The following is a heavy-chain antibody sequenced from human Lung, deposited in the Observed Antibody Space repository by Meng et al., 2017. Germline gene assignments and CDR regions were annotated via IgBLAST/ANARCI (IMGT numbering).Heavy chain of an antibody. CDR3: ARDQGGAGGY. Sequence: QVQLQQWVAGELKPSEPLSLTCAVYVGSFSGYQWNWIRQSPGKGLEWIGDINHRGRTNYNPSLKSRVTISVDTSKNQFSLKLSSVTAADTAVYYCARDQGGAGGYWGQGTLVTVSS. J-gene: IGHJ4*02. CDR1: VGSFSGYQ. D-gene: IGHD2-15*01. CDR2: INHRGRT. V-gene: IGHV4-34*01.